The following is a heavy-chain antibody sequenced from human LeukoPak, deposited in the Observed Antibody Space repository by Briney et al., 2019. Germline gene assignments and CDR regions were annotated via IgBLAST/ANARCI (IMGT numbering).Heavy chain of an antibody. CDR3: ARDRSVVRGVRLGWFDP. Sequence: ASVKVSCKASGYTFTTYGISWVRQAPGQGLEWVGWISGNNGNIKNAQKFQDRVTMTTDTSTSTAYMELRSLTSDDTAVYYCARDRSVVRGVRLGWFDPWGQGTLVTVSS. V-gene: IGHV1-18*01. D-gene: IGHD3-10*01. CDR1: GYTFTTYG. CDR2: ISGNNGNI. J-gene: IGHJ5*02.